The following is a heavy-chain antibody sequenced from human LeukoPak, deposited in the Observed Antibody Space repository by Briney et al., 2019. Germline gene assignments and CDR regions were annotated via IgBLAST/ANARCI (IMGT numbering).Heavy chain of an antibody. CDR2: INPNSGGT. CDR1: GGTFKNYA. Sequence: ASVKVSCKASGGTFKNYAISWVRQAPGQGLEWMEWINPNSGGTNYAQKFQGRVTMTRDTSISTAYMELSRLRSDDTAVYYCARGAYSSGWYYYYYYMDVWGKGTTVTISS. D-gene: IGHD6-19*01. J-gene: IGHJ6*03. CDR3: ARGAYSSGWYYYYYYMDV. V-gene: IGHV1-2*02.